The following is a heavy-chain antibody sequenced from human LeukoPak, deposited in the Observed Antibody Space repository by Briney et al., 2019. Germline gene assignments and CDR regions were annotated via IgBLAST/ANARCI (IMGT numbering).Heavy chain of an antibody. J-gene: IGHJ2*01. D-gene: IGHD3-22*01. CDR3: ARGGDYYDSSGPSVWYFDL. CDR2: IYTSGST. Sequence: SETLSLTCTVSGGSISSGSYYWSWIRQPAGNGLEWIGRIYTSGSTNYHPSLKSRVTISVDTSKNQFSLKLSSVTAADTAVYYCARGGDYYDSSGPSVWYFDLWGRGTLVTVSS. CDR1: GGSISSGSYY. V-gene: IGHV4-61*02.